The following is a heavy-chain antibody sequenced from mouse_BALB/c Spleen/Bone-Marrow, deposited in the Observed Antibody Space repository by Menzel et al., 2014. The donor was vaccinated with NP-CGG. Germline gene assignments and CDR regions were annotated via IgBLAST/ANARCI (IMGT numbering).Heavy chain of an antibody. CDR2: IWGDGST. CDR1: GFSLTGYG. J-gene: IGHJ4*01. CDR3: ARDSFLITRALDY. V-gene: IGHV2-6-7*01. D-gene: IGHD2-4*01. Sequence: VKLMESGPGLVSPSQSLSITCTVSGFSLTGYGVSWVSRPPGKGLEWLGMIWGDGSTDYNSALKSRLSINKDNSKSQVFLKMNSLQTDDTARYYCARDSFLITRALDYWGQGTSVTVSS.